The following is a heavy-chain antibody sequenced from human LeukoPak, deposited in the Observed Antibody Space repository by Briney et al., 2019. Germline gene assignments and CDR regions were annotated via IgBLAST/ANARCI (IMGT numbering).Heavy chain of an antibody. J-gene: IGHJ3*02. CDR3: AKMLLNYFDTSGGAFHI. CDR2: ISGSGVNT. D-gene: IGHD3-22*01. CDR1: GFTFSNYA. V-gene: IGHV3-23*01. Sequence: QSGGSLRLSCAASGFTFSNYAMTWVRQAPGKGLEWVSAISGSGVNTYYADSVKGRFTISRDNSKNTLYLQMNSLRAEDTAIYYCAKMLLNYFDTSGGAFHIWGQGTMVTASS.